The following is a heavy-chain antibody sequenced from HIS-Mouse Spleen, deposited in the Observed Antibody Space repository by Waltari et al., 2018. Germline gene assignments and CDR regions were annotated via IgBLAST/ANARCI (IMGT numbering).Heavy chain of an antibody. Sequence: QVQLQESGPGLVKPSETLSLTCTVSGYSISSGYYWGWIRQPPGKGLEWIGSIYRSGSTYYNPSLKSRVTISVDTSKNQFSLKLSSVTAADTAVYYCARVKTWGQGTLVTVSS. J-gene: IGHJ5*02. V-gene: IGHV4-38-2*02. CDR3: ARVKT. CDR2: IYRSGST. CDR1: GYSISSGYY.